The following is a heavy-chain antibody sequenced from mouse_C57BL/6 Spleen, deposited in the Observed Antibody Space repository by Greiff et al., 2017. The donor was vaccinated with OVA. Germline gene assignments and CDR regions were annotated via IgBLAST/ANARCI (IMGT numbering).Heavy chain of an antibody. Sequence: EVKLMESGGDLVKPGGSLKLSCAASGFTFSSYGMSWVRQTSDKRLEWVATISSGGSYTYYPDSVKGRFTISRDNANNTLYLQMSSLKSEDTAMYYCAREGGNYDAMDYWGQGTSVTVSS. J-gene: IGHJ4*01. CDR3: AREGGNYDAMDY. CDR1: GFTFSSYG. D-gene: IGHD2-1*01. CDR2: ISSGGSYT. V-gene: IGHV5-6*01.